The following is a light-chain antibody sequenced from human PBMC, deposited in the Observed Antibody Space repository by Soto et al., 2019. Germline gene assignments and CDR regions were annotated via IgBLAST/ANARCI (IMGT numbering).Light chain of an antibody. CDR1: SNDVGGYNY. CDR3: SSYGGSNNYVV. J-gene: IGLJ2*01. CDR2: EVN. V-gene: IGLV2-8*01. Sequence: QSALTQPPSASGSPGQSVTISCTGASNDVGGYNYVSWYQQHPGKAPKLMIYEVNKRPSGVPDRFSGSKSGNTASLTVSGLQAEDEADYYCSSYGGSNNYVVFGGGTMLTVL.